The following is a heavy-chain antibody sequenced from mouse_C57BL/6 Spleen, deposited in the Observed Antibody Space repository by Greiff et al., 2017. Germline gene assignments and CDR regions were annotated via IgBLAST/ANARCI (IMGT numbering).Heavy chain of an antibody. J-gene: IGHJ1*03. D-gene: IGHD1-1*01. Sequence: EVKLLESGGDLVKPGGSLKLSCAASGFTFSSYGMSWVRQTPDKRLEWVATISSGGSYTYYPDSVKGRITISRDNAKNTLYLQMSSLKSEDTAMYYCARGSSYWYFDVWGTGTTVTVSS. CDR1: GFTFSSYG. CDR2: ISSGGSYT. CDR3: ARGSSYWYFDV. V-gene: IGHV5-6*01.